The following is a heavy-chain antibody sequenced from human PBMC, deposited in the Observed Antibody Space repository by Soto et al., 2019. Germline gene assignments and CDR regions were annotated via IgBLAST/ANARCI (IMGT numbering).Heavy chain of an antibody. J-gene: IGHJ4*02. CDR1: GFTFKSYG. D-gene: IGHD4-4*01. CDR3: AKEGLYRTLDY. Sequence: LRLSCAASGFTFKSYGMHWVRQAPGKGLEWVAVISYDGNNKYYADSVKGRFTISRDIPKNTLYLQLNSLRAEDTAVYYCAKEGLYRTLDYWGQGTLVTVSS. V-gene: IGHV3-30*18. CDR2: ISYDGNNK.